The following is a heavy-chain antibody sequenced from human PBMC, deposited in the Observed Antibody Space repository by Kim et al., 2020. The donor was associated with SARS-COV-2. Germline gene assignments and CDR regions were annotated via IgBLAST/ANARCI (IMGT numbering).Heavy chain of an antibody. CDR3: ARSIPHYDILTGYLPESGD. V-gene: IGHV1-46*01. J-gene: IGHJ4*02. CDR2: INPSGGST. CDR1: GYTFTSYY. Sequence: ASVKVSCKASGYTFTSYYMHWVRQAPGQGLEWMGIINPSGGSTSYAQKFQDRVTMTRDTSTSTVYMELSSLRSEDTAVYYCARSIPHYDILTGYLPESGDWGQGTLVTVSS. D-gene: IGHD3-9*01.